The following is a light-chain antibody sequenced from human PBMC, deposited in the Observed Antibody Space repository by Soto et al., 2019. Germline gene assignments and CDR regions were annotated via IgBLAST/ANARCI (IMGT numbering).Light chain of an antibody. J-gene: IGKJ3*01. CDR1: QSVSSD. Sequence: EIVMTQSPATLSVSPGEKATLSCRASQSVSSDLAWYQQKPGQAPRLLIYGASTRATGIPARVSGSGSGKEFPLTISSLQSEDFAVDYCQQYNNWPPGVTFGPGTKVDIK. CDR2: GAS. V-gene: IGKV3-15*01. CDR3: QQYNNWPPGVT.